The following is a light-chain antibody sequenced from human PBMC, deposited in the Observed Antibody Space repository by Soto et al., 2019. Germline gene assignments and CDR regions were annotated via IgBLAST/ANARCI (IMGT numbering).Light chain of an antibody. J-gene: IGLJ3*02. CDR1: TNDVGGYNY. CDR3: CSFAGSNSWV. CDR2: EVS. V-gene: IGLV2-14*01. Sequence: QSVLTQPASVSGSPGQSITISCTGTTNDVGGYNYVSWYQQHPGKAPKLLIFEVSSRPSGVSNRFSGSKSGNTASLTISGLQAEDEADYYCCSFAGSNSWVFGGGTKLTVL.